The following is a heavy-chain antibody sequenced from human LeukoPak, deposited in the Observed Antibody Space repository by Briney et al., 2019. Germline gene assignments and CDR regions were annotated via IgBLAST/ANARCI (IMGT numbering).Heavy chain of an antibody. CDR3: ARCPYRKSYAAFDY. Sequence: GTSVKVSCKASGGTFSSYAISWVRQAPGQGLEWMGRIIPIFGTAKYAQKFQGRVTITTDESTSTAYMELSSLRSDDTAVDYCARCPYRKSYAAFDYWGQGTLVTVSS. D-gene: IGHD4-11*01. CDR2: IIPIFGTA. CDR1: GGTFSSYA. V-gene: IGHV1-69*05. J-gene: IGHJ4*02.